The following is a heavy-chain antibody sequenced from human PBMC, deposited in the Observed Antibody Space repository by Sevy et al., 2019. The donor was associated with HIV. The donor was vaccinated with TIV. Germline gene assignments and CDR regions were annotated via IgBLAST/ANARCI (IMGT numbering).Heavy chain of an antibody. J-gene: IGHJ6*03. D-gene: IGHD6-13*01. Sequence: ASVKVSCRAYGGTFSSYAISWVRQAPGQGLEWMGGIIPIFGTANYAQKFQGRVTITADKSTSTAYMELSSLRSEDTAVYYCAREPAAGDYYYYMDVWGKGTTVTVSS. CDR2: IIPIFGTA. CDR3: AREPAAGDYYYYMDV. CDR1: GGTFSSYA. V-gene: IGHV1-69*06.